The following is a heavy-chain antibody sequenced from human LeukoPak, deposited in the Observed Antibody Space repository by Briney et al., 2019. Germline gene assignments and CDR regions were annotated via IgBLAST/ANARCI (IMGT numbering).Heavy chain of an antibody. CDR3: ARAHVEMATISRPRNIYFDY. D-gene: IGHD5-24*01. Sequence: PSQTLSLTCTVSGGSISSGKYYWSWVRQPAGKGLEWIGRIYTSGSTNYDPSLKSRVTISVDTSKNQFSLKLSSVTAADTAVYYCARAHVEMATISRPRNIYFDYWGQGTLVTVSS. CDR1: GGSISSGKYY. J-gene: IGHJ4*02. V-gene: IGHV4-61*02. CDR2: IYTSGST.